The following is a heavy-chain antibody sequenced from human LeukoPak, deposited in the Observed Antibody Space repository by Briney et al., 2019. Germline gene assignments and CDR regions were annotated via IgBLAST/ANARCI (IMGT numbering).Heavy chain of an antibody. J-gene: IGHJ4*02. D-gene: IGHD5-18*01. CDR2: IWYDGNNK. Sequence: GGSLRLSCAASGFTFSGYGMHWVRQAPDKGLEWVTVIWYDGNNKYYADSVKGRFTISRDNSKNTLYLQMNSLRVEDTAVYYCAKDWGYTTMVSYYFDYWGQGALVTVSS. CDR3: AKDWGYTTMVSYYFDY. V-gene: IGHV3-33*06. CDR1: GFTFSGYG.